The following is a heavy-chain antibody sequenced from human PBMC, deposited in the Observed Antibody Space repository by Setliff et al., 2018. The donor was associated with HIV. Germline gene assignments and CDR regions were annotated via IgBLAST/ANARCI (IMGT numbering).Heavy chain of an antibody. CDR2: INPNSGGT. CDR1: GYTFSGYY. CDR3: AKGGPGGSWLGGWFDP. Sequence: ASVKVSCKASGYTFSGYYMHWVRQAPGQGLEWMGWINPNSGGTNNAQKFQGRVTMTRDTSINTAYMELARLRSDDTAVYYCAKGGPGGSWLGGWFDPWGQGTLVTVSS. J-gene: IGHJ5*02. D-gene: IGHD6-13*01. V-gene: IGHV1-2*02.